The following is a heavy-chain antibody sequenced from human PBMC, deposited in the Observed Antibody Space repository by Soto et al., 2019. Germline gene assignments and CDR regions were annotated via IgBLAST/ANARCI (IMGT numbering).Heavy chain of an antibody. D-gene: IGHD3-3*01. CDR2: IYYSGST. CDR3: ARWWSGSRQGFDP. CDR1: GGSSSSGDYY. J-gene: IGHJ5*02. Sequence: QLQLQEPGPGLLKPSQTLPLTCTVSGGSSSSGDYYWSWIAQHPGKGLEWIGYIYYSGSTYYNPSLKSRVTISVDTSKNQFSLKLSSVTAADTAVYYCARWWSGSRQGFDPWGQGTLVTVSS. V-gene: IGHV4-31*03.